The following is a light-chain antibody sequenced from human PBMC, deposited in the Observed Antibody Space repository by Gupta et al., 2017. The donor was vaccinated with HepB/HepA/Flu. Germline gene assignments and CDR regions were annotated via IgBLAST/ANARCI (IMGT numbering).Light chain of an antibody. CDR2: AAS. Sequence: DIQLTQSPPFLSASVGDTVTFTCRASQGITNYVAWYQQKPGKAPKLLIYAASTLQSGVPSRFSGRSSGTEFTLTISSLQPEDFATYFCQNLNSYPFLFTFGPGTKLDI. V-gene: IGKV1-9*01. CDR1: QGITNY. CDR3: QNLNSYPFLFT. J-gene: IGKJ3*01.